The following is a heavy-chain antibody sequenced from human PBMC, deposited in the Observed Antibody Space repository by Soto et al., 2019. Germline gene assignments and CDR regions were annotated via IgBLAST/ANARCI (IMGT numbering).Heavy chain of an antibody. D-gene: IGHD1-7*01. Sequence: SVKVSCKASGGTFSSYAISWVRQAPGQGLEWMGGIIPIFGTANYAQKFQGRVTITADESTSTAYMELSSLRSEDTAVYYCARLVLDWNLGWPFDYWGQGTLVTVS. V-gene: IGHV1-69*13. CDR3: ARLVLDWNLGWPFDY. J-gene: IGHJ4*02. CDR2: IIPIFGTA. CDR1: GGTFSSYA.